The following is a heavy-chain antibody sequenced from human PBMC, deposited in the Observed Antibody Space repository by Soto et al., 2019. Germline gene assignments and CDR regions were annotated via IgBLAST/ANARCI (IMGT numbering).Heavy chain of an antibody. V-gene: IGHV3-33*01. Sequence: QVQLVESGGGVVQPGRSLRLSCAASGFTFSSYGMHWVRQAPGKGLEWVAVIWYDGRNKYYVDSVKGRFTISRDNSKNTLYLQMNSLTAEDTAVYYCAREHHVVVPAALFEYWGQGTLVTVSS. CDR3: AREHHVVVPAALFEY. J-gene: IGHJ4*02. CDR2: IWYDGRNK. D-gene: IGHD2-2*01. CDR1: GFTFSSYG.